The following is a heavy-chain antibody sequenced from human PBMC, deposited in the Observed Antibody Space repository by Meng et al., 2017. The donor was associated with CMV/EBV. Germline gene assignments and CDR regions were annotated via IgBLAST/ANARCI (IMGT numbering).Heavy chain of an antibody. CDR2: ISPTGSTT. J-gene: IGHJ4*02. CDR1: GFTFSNYE. V-gene: IGHV3-48*03. D-gene: IGHD4-23*01. CDR3: ARVGRWGGY. Sequence: GGSLRLSCTASGFTFSNYEMNWVRQAPGKGLEWVSYISPTGSTTYYADSMKGRFTISRDNAKNSLYLQMNSLREADTAVYYCARVGRWGGYWGQGTLVTVSS.